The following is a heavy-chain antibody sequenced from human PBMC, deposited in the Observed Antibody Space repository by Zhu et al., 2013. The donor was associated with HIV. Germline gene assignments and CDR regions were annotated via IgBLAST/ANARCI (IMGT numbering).Heavy chain of an antibody. D-gene: IGHD3-10*01. CDR3: ARDHQSSVFRGIKFDY. Sequence: QVQLVQSGADVKKPGASVKVSCQASGYTFSDFYIHWVRQAPGQGLEWVGWINPESGVTNYPQKFQGRVTMTRDTSISTAYLEVSRLRSDDTAVYFCARDHQSSVFRGIKFDYWGQGTLVAVS. V-gene: IGHV1-2*02. CDR2: INPESGVT. CDR1: GYTFSDFY. J-gene: IGHJ4*01.